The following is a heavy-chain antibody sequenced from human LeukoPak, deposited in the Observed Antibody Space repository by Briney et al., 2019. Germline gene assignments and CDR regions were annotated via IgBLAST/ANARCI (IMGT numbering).Heavy chain of an antibody. J-gene: IGHJ4*02. CDR3: ARETTGAGTARPFDY. CDR2: IFSSGST. D-gene: IGHD6-13*01. V-gene: IGHV4-4*07. CDR1: GGSISNFY. Sequence: SETLSLTCTVSGGSISNFYWSWIRQPAGKTLEWIGRIFSSGSTNYNPSLKSRVTMSLDTSKNQFSLKLSSVTAADTAVYFCARETTGAGTARPFDYWGQGTLVTVSS.